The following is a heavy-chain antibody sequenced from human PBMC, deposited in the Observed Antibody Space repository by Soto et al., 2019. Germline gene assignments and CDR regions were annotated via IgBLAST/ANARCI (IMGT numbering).Heavy chain of an antibody. J-gene: IGHJ4*02. D-gene: IGHD3-10*01. CDR2: IYWDDDK. V-gene: IGHV2-5*02. CDR1: GFSITTSGVG. Sequence: QITLKESGPTLVKPTQTLTVTCTFSGFSITTSGVGVGWVRQPPGKALEWLALIYWDDDKRYSPSLKSRLTITKDTSKNQVVLTMTNMDPVDTATYSCAHQRGIWFGELLATNPYYFDYWGQGTLVTVSS. CDR3: AHQRGIWFGELLATNPYYFDY.